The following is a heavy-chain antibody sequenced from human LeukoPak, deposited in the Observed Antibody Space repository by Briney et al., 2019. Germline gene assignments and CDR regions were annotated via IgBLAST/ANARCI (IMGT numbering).Heavy chain of an antibody. V-gene: IGHV5-51*01. J-gene: IGHJ5*02. CDR2: IYPGDYDA. Sequence: GASLKISCKGSGYIFTSYWIGWVRQMPGKGLEWMGIIYPGDYDARYSPSFQRQATISADNSISPAYLQWSSRKASETAVYYCARRAAGTWWLDPWGRGSLVSVSS. D-gene: IGHD6-13*01. CDR3: ARRAAGTWWLDP. CDR1: GYIFTSYW.